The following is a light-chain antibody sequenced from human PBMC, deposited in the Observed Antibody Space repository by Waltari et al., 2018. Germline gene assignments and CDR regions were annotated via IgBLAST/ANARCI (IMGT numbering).Light chain of an antibody. Sequence: TSSDIGGYDFVSWYQQYPGMAPKLMIYEVTNRPSGVSGRFSGSKSGTTASLTISGLQPEDEADYYCTSYTTSTTVLFGGGTKVTVL. J-gene: IGLJ3*02. CDR1: SSDIGGYDF. V-gene: IGLV2-14*01. CDR3: TSYTTSTTVL. CDR2: EVT.